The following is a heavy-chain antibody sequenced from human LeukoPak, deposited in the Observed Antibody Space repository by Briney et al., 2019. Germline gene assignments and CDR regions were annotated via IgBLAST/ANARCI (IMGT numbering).Heavy chain of an antibody. V-gene: IGHV3-21*01. CDR1: GFTISSNS. Sequence: GGSLRLSCAASGFTISSNSMNWVRQAPGKGLEWVSSISSSSSYIYYADSVKGRFTISRDNAKNSLYLQMNSLIAEDTAVYYCARNMKEQWLGVPFDYWGQGTLVTVSA. D-gene: IGHD6-19*01. CDR2: ISSSSSYI. J-gene: IGHJ4*02. CDR3: ARNMKEQWLGVPFDY.